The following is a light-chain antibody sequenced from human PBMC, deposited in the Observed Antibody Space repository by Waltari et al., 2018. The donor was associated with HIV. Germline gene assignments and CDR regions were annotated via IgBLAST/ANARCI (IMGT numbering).Light chain of an antibody. J-gene: IGLJ1*01. V-gene: IGLV1-47*01. CDR2: RND. Sequence: QSVLTQPPSASGTPGQRVTISCPGGSPNIGSNYVFWYQLLPGKAPNPLVYRNDQRPSGVPDRLSGSKSGTSASLAISGLRSEDEADYYCAAWDDSLSGYVFGTGTKVTVL. CDR1: SPNIGSNY. CDR3: AAWDDSLSGYV.